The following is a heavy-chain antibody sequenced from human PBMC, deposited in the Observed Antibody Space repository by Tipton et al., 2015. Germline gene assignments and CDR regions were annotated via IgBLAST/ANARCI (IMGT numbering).Heavy chain of an antibody. D-gene: IGHD2-8*01. J-gene: IGHJ4*02. CDR3: ASDSNDYWCFDY. CDR1: GDSISRSTDY. V-gene: IGHV4-39*01. Sequence: TLSLTCTVSGDSISRSTDYWGWIRQPPGKGLEWIGTIYNSGRTYYNPSLKSRVTISVDTPKNQFSLKVTSVTAADTAVYYCASDSNDYWCFDYWGQGRLVTVSS. CDR2: IYNSGRT.